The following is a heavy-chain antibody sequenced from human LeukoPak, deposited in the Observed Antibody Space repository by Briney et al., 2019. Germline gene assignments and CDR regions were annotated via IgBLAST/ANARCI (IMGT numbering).Heavy chain of an antibody. V-gene: IGHV3-21*01. CDR1: RFTFSSYS. D-gene: IGHD5-18*01. J-gene: IGHJ3*02. CDR3: ARARSSYGYGDAFDI. CDR2: ISSSGSYI. Sequence: GGSLRLSCAASRFTFSSYSMNWVRQGPGKGLEWVSSISSSGSYIYYADSVRGRFTISRDNAKNSLYLQMNSLRAEDTAVYYCARARSSYGYGDAFDIWGQGTMVTVSS.